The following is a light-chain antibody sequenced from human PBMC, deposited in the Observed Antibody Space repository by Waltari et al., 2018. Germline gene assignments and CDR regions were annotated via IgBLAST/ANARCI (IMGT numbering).Light chain of an antibody. J-gene: IGLJ2*01. CDR1: SSNIGSHY. CDR2: TAN. Sequence: QSVLTQPPSASGTPGQRVTISCSGSSSNIGSHYVYWYQPLPGTAPKLLIYTANQRPSGVPDRFSGSKSGTSASLAISGLRSEDEGDYYCAAWDDSLSGHVVFGGGTKLTVL. CDR3: AAWDDSLSGHVV. V-gene: IGLV1-47*02.